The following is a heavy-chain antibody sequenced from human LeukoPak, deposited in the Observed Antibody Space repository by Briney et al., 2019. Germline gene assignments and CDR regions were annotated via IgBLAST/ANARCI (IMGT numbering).Heavy chain of an antibody. Sequence: SVKVSCTASGGTFSSYAISWVRQAPGQGLEWMGGIIPIFGTANYAQKFQGRVTITADESTSTAYMELSSLRSEDTAVYYCARGYCSGGSCYGNYYYYYMDVWGKVTTVTVSS. CDR3: ARGYCSGGSCYGNYYYYYMDV. CDR2: IIPIFGTA. J-gene: IGHJ6*03. D-gene: IGHD2-15*01. V-gene: IGHV1-69*01. CDR1: GGTFSSYA.